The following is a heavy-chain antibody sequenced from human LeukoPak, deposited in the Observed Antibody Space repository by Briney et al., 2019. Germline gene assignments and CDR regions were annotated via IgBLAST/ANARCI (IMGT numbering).Heavy chain of an antibody. V-gene: IGHV3-48*01. CDR2: ISSSSSTI. D-gene: IGHD1-1*01. J-gene: IGHJ6*03. CDR1: GFTFSSYS. CDR3: AREDWNDQYYYMDV. Sequence: PGGSLRLSCAASGFTFSSYSMNWVRQAPGKGLEWVSYISSSSSTIYYADSVKGRFTISRDNAKNSLYLQMNSLRAEDTAVYYCAREDWNDQYYYMDVWGKGTTVTVSS.